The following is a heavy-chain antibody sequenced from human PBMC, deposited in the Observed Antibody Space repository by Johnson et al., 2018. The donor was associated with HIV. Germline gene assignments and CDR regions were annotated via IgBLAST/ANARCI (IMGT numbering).Heavy chain of an antibody. J-gene: IGHJ3*02. CDR2: IYSGDTT. D-gene: IGHD5-18*01. Sequence: VQLVESGGGLVQPGGSRRLSCAVSGFTVSSNYMSWVRQAPGKGLEWVSVIYSGDTTYYADSVKGRFTISRDNSKNTLYLQMSSLRVEDTALYYCAKAYSYGAFDIWGQGTMVTVSS. CDR3: AKAYSYGAFDI. V-gene: IGHV3-66*01. CDR1: GFTVSSNY.